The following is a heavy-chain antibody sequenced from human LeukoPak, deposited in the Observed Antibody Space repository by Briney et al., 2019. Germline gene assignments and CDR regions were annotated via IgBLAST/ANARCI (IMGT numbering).Heavy chain of an antibody. CDR1: GVSISSSNSY. CDR3: ARQTGSGLFILP. CDR2: IYYSGNT. D-gene: IGHD3-10*01. V-gene: IGHV4-39*01. J-gene: IGHJ4*02. Sequence: SETLSLTCTVSGVSISSSNSYWGWIRRPPGKGLEWIGSIYYSGNTYYNASLKSQVSISIDMSKNQFSLKLTSVTAADTAVYYCARQTGSGLFILPGGQGTLVTVSS.